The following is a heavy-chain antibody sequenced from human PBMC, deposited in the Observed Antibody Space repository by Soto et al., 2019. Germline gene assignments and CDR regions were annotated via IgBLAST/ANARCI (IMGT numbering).Heavy chain of an antibody. Sequence: PSETLSLTCTVSGGSISSYYWSWIRQPPGKGLEWIGYIYYSGSTNYNPFLKSRVTISVDTSKNQFSLKLSSVTAADTAVYYCARASGGEFDYWGQGTLVTVSS. CDR3: ARASGGEFDY. V-gene: IGHV4-59*01. CDR2: IYYSGST. D-gene: IGHD2-21*01. CDR1: GGSISSYY. J-gene: IGHJ4*02.